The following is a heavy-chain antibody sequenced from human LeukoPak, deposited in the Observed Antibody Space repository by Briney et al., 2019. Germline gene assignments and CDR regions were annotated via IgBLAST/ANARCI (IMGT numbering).Heavy chain of an antibody. CDR2: INPNSGGT. V-gene: IGHV1-2*02. CDR3: ARGYITMVRGVISNYYYYYMDV. J-gene: IGHJ6*03. Sequence: ASVKVSCKASGYTFTGYYMHWVRQAPGQGLEWMGWINPNSGGTNYAQKFQGRVTMTRNTSISTAYMELSSLRSEDTAVYYCARGYITMVRGVISNYYYYYMDVWGKGTTVTISS. D-gene: IGHD3-10*01. CDR1: GYTFTGYY.